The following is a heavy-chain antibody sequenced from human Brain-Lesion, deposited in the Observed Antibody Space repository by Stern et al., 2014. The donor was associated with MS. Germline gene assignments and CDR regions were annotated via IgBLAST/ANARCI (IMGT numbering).Heavy chain of an antibody. CDR2: IYYRGST. CDR3: AKLWLGELPESPFDY. D-gene: IGHD3-10*01. Sequence: HLQLQESGPGLVKPSETLSLTCTVSGGSISSSSYYWGWIRQPPGKGLAWIGRIYYRGSTYYNPSLKSRVTLSMDTSKNQFSLRLSSVTAADTAVYFCAKLWLGELPESPFDYWGQGTLVTVSS. J-gene: IGHJ4*02. V-gene: IGHV4-39*01. CDR1: GGSISSSSYY.